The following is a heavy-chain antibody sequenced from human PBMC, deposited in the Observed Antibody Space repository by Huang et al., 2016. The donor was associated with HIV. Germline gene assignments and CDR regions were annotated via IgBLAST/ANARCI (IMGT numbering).Heavy chain of an antibody. Sequence: QLLLQESGPGLVKPSEALVLTCAVSGGSIRSSDYHWGWIRQPPGKGLEWIGSIYYKGSTTYSPSLKSRVTIAVDTSKNLFFLNLTSMTAADTAVYYCARHREGPVAYYSGWGSHLNYMDVWGRGRTVVVSS. J-gene: IGHJ6*03. CDR2: IYYKGST. D-gene: IGHD3-10*01. V-gene: IGHV4-39*01. CDR1: GGSIRSSDYH. CDR3: ARHREGPVAYYSGWGSHLNYMDV.